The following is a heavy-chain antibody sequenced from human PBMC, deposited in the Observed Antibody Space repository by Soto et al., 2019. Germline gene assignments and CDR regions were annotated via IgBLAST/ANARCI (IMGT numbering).Heavy chain of an antibody. CDR1: GFTFSSYS. CDR3: ARGACSGGSCYPYNWFDP. CDR2: ISSSSSYI. J-gene: IGHJ5*02. V-gene: IGHV3-21*01. D-gene: IGHD2-15*01. Sequence: GGSLRLSCAASGFTFSSYSMNWVRQAPGKGLEWVSSISSSSSYIYYADSVEGRFTISRDNAKNSLYLQMNSLRAEDTAVYYCARGACSGGSCYPYNWFDPWGQGTLVTVSS.